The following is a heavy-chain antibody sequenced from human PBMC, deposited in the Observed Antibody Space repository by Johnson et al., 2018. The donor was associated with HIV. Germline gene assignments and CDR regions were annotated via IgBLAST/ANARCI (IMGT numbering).Heavy chain of an antibody. V-gene: IGHV3-7*01. Sequence: VQLVESGGGVVQPGGSLRLSCAASGFSFNNYWMSWVRQAPGKGLEWVANIKEDGSERYYVDSVKGRFTISRDNAKNSVFLHMDSLRAEDTAVYYCARDRTGGYCSSSSCFDAFDIWGQGTMVTVSS. CDR1: GFSFNNYW. CDR3: ARDRTGGYCSSSSCFDAFDI. J-gene: IGHJ3*02. CDR2: IKEDGSER. D-gene: IGHD2-2*01.